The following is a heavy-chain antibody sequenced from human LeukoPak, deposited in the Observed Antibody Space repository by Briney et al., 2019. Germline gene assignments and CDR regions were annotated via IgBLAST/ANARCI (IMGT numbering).Heavy chain of an antibody. CDR1: EFRFGSYA. CDR2: IHQDGVDK. CDR3: AKALKVIVVVKVTFDI. J-gene: IGHJ3*02. V-gene: IGHV3-7*03. Sequence: GGSLRLSCAASEFRFGSYAMSWVRQAPRKGPEWVANIHQDGVDKDYVDSVAGRFTISRDNAKNSLYLQMNSLRAEDTAVYYCAKALKVIVVVKVTFDIWGQGTKVTVSS. D-gene: IGHD3-22*01.